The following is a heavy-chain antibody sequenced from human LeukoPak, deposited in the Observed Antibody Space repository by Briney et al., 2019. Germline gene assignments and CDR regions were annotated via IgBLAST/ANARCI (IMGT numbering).Heavy chain of an antibody. J-gene: IGHJ5*02. V-gene: IGHV1-24*01. D-gene: IGHD7-27*01. CDR3: ARGAWGGGNVRFDP. CDR2: FDPEDGET. CDR1: GYTLTELS. Sequence: VASVKVSCKVSGYTLTELSMHWVRQAPGKGLEWMGGFDPEDGETIYAQKFQGRVTITADKSTSTAYMELSSLRSEDTAVYYCARGAWGGGNVRFDPWGQGTLVTVSS.